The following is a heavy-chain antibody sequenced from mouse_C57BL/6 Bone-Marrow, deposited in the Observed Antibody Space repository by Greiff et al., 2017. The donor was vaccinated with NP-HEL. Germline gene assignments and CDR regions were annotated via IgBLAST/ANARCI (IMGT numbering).Heavy chain of an antibody. D-gene: IGHD3-3*01. CDR2: INPGSGGT. CDR1: GYAFTNYL. J-gene: IGHJ4*01. Sequence: QVQLQQSGAELVRPGTSVKVSCKASGYAFTNYLIEWVKQRPGQGLEWIGVINPGSGGTNYNEKFKGKATLTADKSSSTAYMQLSSLTSEDSAVYFCAGWDYAMDYWGQGTSVTVSS. V-gene: IGHV1-54*01. CDR3: AGWDYAMDY.